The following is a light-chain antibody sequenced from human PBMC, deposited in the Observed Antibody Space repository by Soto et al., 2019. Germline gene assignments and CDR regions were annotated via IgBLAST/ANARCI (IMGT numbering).Light chain of an antibody. CDR1: SGDVGGYNY. CDR2: DVT. CDR3: CSYAGSVYV. J-gene: IGLJ1*01. V-gene: IGLV2-11*01. Sequence: QSVLTQPRSVSGSPGQSVTISCTGTSGDVGGYNYVSWYQQHPGKAPKVMIFDVTKRPSGVPDRFSGSKSGNTASLTISGLQAEDEADYYCCSYAGSVYVFGTGTKVTVL.